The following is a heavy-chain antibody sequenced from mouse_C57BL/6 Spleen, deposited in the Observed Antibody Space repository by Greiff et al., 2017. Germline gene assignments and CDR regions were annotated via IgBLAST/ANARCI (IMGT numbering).Heavy chain of an antibody. Sequence: EVNVVESGGGLVKPGGSLKLSCAASGFTFSDYGMHWVRQAPEKGLEWVAYISSGSSTIYYADTVKGRFTISRDNAKNTLFRQMTSLRSEDTAMYYCARSYYYGIYFDYWGQGTTLTVSA. CDR2: ISSGSSTI. CDR3: ARSYYYGIYFDY. J-gene: IGHJ2*01. D-gene: IGHD1-1*01. V-gene: IGHV5-17*01. CDR1: GFTFSDYG.